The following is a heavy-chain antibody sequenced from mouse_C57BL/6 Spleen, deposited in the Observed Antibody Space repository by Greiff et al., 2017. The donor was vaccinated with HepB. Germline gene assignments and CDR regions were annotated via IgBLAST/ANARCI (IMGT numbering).Heavy chain of an antibody. CDR3: ARGIYYGYDYFDY. J-gene: IGHJ2*01. D-gene: IGHD2-2*01. CDR1: GYAFSSSW. V-gene: IGHV1-82*01. Sequence: QVQLQQSGPELVKPGASVKISCKASGYAFSSSWMNWVKQRPGKGLEWIGRIYPGDGDTNYNGKFKGKATLTADKSSSTAYMQLSSLTSEDSAVYFCARGIYYGYDYFDYWGQGTTLTVSS. CDR2: IYPGDGDT.